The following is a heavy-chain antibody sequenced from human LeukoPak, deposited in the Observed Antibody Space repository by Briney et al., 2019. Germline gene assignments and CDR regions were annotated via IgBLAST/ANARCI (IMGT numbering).Heavy chain of an antibody. J-gene: IGHJ4*02. V-gene: IGHV5-51*01. CDR3: AASTYGSGSYVGFDS. D-gene: IGHD3-10*01. CDR2: MYPGDSDT. CDR1: GYTFTNYW. Sequence: GESLRISCKASGYTFTNYWIGWVRQMSGRSLEWMGIMYPGDSDTRYSPSFQGQVTISADKSISTTYLQWNSLKASDSAMYYCAASTYGSGSYVGFDSWGQGTLVTVSS.